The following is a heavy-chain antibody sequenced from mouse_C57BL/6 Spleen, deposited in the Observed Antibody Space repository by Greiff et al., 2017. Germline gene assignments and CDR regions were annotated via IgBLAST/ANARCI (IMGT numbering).Heavy chain of an antibody. CDR1: GYTFTSYW. J-gene: IGHJ3*01. CDR2: IDPSDSYT. D-gene: IGHD2-3*01. Sequence: QVQLQQSGAELVMPGASVKLSCKASGYTFTSYWMHWVKQRPGQGLEWIGEIDPSDSYTKSNQKFTGKSTLTVDKSSSTAYMQISSLTSEDSAVYYGARSREGLYDGSFAYWGQGTLVTVSA. CDR3: ARSREGLYDGSFAY. V-gene: IGHV1-69*01.